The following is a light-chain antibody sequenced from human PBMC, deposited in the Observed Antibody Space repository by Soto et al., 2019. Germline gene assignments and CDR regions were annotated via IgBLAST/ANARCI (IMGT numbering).Light chain of an antibody. CDR3: QQYEIYPIT. Sequence: DIQMTQSPSTLSASVGDRVTITCRASQNINSWLAWYQQKPGKAPKLLIYKASSLESGVPSRFSGSGSGTEFTLTISSLQPDDFAAYYCQQYEIYPITFGQGTRLDIK. J-gene: IGKJ5*01. CDR1: QNINSW. CDR2: KAS. V-gene: IGKV1-5*03.